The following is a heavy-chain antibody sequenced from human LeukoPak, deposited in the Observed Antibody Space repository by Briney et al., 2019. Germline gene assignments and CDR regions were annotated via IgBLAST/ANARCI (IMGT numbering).Heavy chain of an antibody. Sequence: ASVKVSCEASGYTFTSYGISWVRQAPGQGLEWMGWISAYNGNTNYAQKLQGRVTMTTDTSTSTAYMELRSLRSDDTAVYYCARDPAREQQLVGWFDPWGQGTLVTVSS. CDR2: ISAYNGNT. CDR3: ARDPAREQQLVGWFDP. D-gene: IGHD6-13*01. CDR1: GYTFTSYG. V-gene: IGHV1-18*04. J-gene: IGHJ5*02.